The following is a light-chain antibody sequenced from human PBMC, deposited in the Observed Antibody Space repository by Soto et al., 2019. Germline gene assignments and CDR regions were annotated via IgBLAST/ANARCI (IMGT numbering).Light chain of an antibody. J-gene: IGKJ1*01. V-gene: IGKV4-1*01. CDR2: WAS. CDR3: QQYYDIAWT. Sequence: DIVMTQSPDSLTVSLGGRATINCKSSQTLFSSSDNRNYLGWYQQKPGQPPKLLIYWASTRESGVSDRFSGSGSGTEFTLTINNLQAEDVAVYYCQQYYDIAWTFGRGTKVETK. CDR1: QTLFSSSDNRNY.